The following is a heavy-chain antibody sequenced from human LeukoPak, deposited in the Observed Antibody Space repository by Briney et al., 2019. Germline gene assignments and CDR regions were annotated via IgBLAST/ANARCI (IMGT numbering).Heavy chain of an antibody. V-gene: IGHV3-74*01. J-gene: IGHJ4*02. CDR1: GFTFSRYW. CDR2: INSDGRST. CDR3: ARDPDSSGWSSIEY. Sequence: PGGSLRLSCAASGFTFSRYWMHWVRQAPGKGLVWVSRINSDGRSTNYADSVKGRFTISRDNAKNTLHLQMNSLRAEDTAVYYCARDPDSSGWSSIEYWGQGTLVTVSS. D-gene: IGHD6-19*01.